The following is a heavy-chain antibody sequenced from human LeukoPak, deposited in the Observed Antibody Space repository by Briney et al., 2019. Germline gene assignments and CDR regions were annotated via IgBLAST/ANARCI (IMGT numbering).Heavy chain of an antibody. Sequence: SETLSLTCTVSGGSISSGGYYWSWIRQPAGKGLEWIGRIYTSGSTNYNPSLKSRVTMSVDTSKNQFSLKLSSVTAADTAVYYCARDRTGDQRGYYYYMDVWGKGTTVTVSS. CDR1: GGSISSGGYY. V-gene: IGHV4-61*02. CDR3: ARDRTGDQRGYYYYMDV. CDR2: IYTSGST. J-gene: IGHJ6*03. D-gene: IGHD7-27*01.